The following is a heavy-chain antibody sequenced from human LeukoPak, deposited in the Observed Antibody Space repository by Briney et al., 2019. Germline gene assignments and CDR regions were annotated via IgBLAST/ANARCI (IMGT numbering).Heavy chain of an antibody. D-gene: IGHD3-16*01. Sequence: GGSLRLSCVVYGFTFSNAWLSWISQAPGKGLEGVGRNKTKTDGDRTDYDAHVEGRFTISSNDSKNTLSLQMNSLKTEDTAVYYCVGGQARIRYWGQGTLVTVSS. V-gene: IGHV3-15*01. J-gene: IGHJ4*02. CDR1: GFTFSNAW. CDR2: NKTKTDGDRT. CDR3: VGGQARIRY.